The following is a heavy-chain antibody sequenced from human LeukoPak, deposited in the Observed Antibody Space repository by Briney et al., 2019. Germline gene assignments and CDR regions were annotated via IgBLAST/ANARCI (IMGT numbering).Heavy chain of an antibody. CDR2: IYYSGST. Sequence: SETLSLTCTVSGGSISSGGYYWSWIRQHPGKGLEWIGYIYYSGSTKYNPSLKSRVTISVDTSKNQFSLRLSSVTGADTAVYYCARGGFLDPFDPWGQGTLVTVSS. CDR1: GGSISSGGYY. CDR3: ARGGFLDPFDP. D-gene: IGHD1-1*01. J-gene: IGHJ5*02. V-gene: IGHV4-61*08.